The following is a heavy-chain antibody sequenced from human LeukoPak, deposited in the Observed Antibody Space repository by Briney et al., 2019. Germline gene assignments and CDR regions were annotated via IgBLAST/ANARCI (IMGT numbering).Heavy chain of an antibody. CDR2: IYTSGNT. Sequence: PSETLSLTCTVSGGSISGYYWSWIRQPAGKGLEWIGRIYTSGNTNYNPSLKSRVTMSVGTSKNQFSLKLSSVTAADTAVYYCAKDCSSTSCYLGFDFWGQGTLVNVS. V-gene: IGHV4-4*07. J-gene: IGHJ4*02. CDR1: GGSISGYY. D-gene: IGHD2-2*01. CDR3: AKDCSSTSCYLGFDF.